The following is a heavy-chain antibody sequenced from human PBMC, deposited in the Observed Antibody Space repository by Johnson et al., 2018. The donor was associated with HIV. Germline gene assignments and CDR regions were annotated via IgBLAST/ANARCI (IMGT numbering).Heavy chain of an antibody. CDR1: GFTFSSYA. Sequence: QVQLVESGGGVVRPGGSLRLSCAASGFTFSSYAMHWVRQAPGKGLEWVAVISSDGSNKYYAASVHGRFPLPRHNSKNTLYLQMNSLKADDTAIYYCAKDEEGYSSAWSAGTAFDIWGQGTMVTVSS. V-gene: IGHV3-30-3*01. CDR3: AKDEEGYSSAWSAGTAFDI. J-gene: IGHJ3*02. CDR2: ISSDGSNK. D-gene: IGHD6-13*01.